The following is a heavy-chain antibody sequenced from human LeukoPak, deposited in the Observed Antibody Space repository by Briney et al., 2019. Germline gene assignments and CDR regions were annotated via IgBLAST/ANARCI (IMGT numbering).Heavy chain of an antibody. CDR3: ARVFPAEDYFDY. D-gene: IGHD2-2*01. Sequence: SPSETLSLTCAAYGGSFSGYYWSWIRQPPGKGLEWIGEINHSGSTNYNPSLKSRVTISVDTSKNQFSLKLSSVTAADTAVYYCARVFPAEDYFDYWGQGTLVTVSS. J-gene: IGHJ4*02. V-gene: IGHV4-34*01. CDR2: INHSGST. CDR1: GGSFSGYY.